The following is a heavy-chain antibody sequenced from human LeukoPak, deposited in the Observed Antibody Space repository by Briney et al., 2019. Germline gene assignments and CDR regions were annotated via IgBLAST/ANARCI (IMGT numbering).Heavy chain of an antibody. CDR2: INSDGSST. Sequence: GGSLRLSCAASGFTFSSYWMHWVRQAPGKGLVWVSRINSDGSSTSYADSVKGRFTISRDNAKNSLYLQMNSLRAEDTAAYYCARDLIVGAPGEDYWGQGTLVIVSS. CDR3: ARDLIVGAPGEDY. D-gene: IGHD1-26*01. V-gene: IGHV3-74*01. CDR1: GFTFSSYW. J-gene: IGHJ4*02.